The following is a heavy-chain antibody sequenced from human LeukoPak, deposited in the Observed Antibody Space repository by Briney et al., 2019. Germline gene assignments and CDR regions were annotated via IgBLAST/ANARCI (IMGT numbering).Heavy chain of an antibody. D-gene: IGHD3-10*02. V-gene: IGHV1-18*01. CDR2: ISAYNGNT. CDR3: ARDEVRLFGESNSYGMDV. J-gene: IGHJ6*02. Sequence: ASVKVSCKASGYTFTSYGLSWVRQAPGQGLEWMGWISAYNGNTNYVQKLQGRVTMTTDTSTSSAYMELRSLRSDDTAVYYCARDEVRLFGESNSYGMDVWGQGTTVTVSS. CDR1: GYTFTSYG.